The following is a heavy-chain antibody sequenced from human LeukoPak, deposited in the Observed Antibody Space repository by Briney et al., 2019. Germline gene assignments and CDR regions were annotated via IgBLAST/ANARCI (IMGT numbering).Heavy chain of an antibody. J-gene: IGHJ4*02. D-gene: IGHD7-27*01. CDR1: GFTFSNYA. Sequence: GGSLRLSCAASGFTFSNYAMSWVRQAPGKRLEWVSTFSGGLDTTYHADSVKGRFTISRDNAKNSLYLQMNSLRAEDTAFYYCARDDNWGFDYWGQGALVTVSS. CDR3: ARDDNWGFDY. V-gene: IGHV3-23*01. CDR2: FSGGLDTT.